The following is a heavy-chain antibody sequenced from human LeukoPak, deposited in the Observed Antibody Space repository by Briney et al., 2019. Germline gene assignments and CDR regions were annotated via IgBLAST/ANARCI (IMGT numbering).Heavy chain of an antibody. CDR1: VFTFSNYA. CDR3: ARDLYSSGWYAYY. J-gene: IGHJ4*02. D-gene: IGHD6-19*01. CDR2: ISASGDDT. Sequence: PGGSLRLSCAASVFTFSNYAMSWVRQAPGKGLEWVSAISASGDDTYYADSVKGRFTISRDNSKNTLYLQMNSLRAEDTAVYYCARDLYSSGWYAYYWGQGTLVTVSS. V-gene: IGHV3-23*01.